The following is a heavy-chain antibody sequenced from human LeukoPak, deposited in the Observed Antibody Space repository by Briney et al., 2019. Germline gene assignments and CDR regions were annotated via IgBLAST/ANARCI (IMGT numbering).Heavy chain of an antibody. CDR1: GFTFTSSA. CDR3: AAEEYSSSWYGTDY. CDR2: IVVGSGNT. D-gene: IGHD6-13*01. Sequence: ASVKVSCKASGFTFTSSAVQWVRQARGQRLEWLGWIVVGSGNTNYAQKFQERVTITRDMSTSTAYMELSSLRSEDTAVYYCAAEEYSSSWYGTDYWGQGTLVTVSS. V-gene: IGHV1-58*01. J-gene: IGHJ4*02.